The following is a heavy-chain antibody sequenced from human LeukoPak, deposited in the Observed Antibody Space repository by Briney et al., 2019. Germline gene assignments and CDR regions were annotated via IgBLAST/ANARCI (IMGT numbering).Heavy chain of an antibody. CDR1: GFSLSNARMG. Sequence: ESGPTLVNPTETLTLTCTVSGFSLSNARMGVSWIRQPPGKGLEWIGYIYYSGSTNYNPSLKSRVTISVDTSKNQFSLKLSSVTAADTAVYYCARVIGGSYYYYYYMDVWGKGTTVTVSS. J-gene: IGHJ6*03. CDR3: ARVIGGSYYYYYYMDV. D-gene: IGHD1-26*01. CDR2: IYYSGST. V-gene: IGHV4-61*01.